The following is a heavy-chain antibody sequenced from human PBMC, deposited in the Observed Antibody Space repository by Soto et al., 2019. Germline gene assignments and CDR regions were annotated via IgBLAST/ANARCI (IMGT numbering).Heavy chain of an antibody. Sequence: QVQLQQWGAGLLKPSETLSLTCGVDGGSFSGHHWSWIRQPPGKGLEWIGEINHGGNTNYNPSLESRVTISVDTSNNQFSLRLTSVTAADPAVYYCARVYGATRCYYFYIDVWGKGTTVTVTS. V-gene: IGHV4-34*01. J-gene: IGHJ6*03. CDR3: ARVYGATRCYYFYIDV. D-gene: IGHD3-10*01. CDR2: INHGGNT. CDR1: GGSFSGHH.